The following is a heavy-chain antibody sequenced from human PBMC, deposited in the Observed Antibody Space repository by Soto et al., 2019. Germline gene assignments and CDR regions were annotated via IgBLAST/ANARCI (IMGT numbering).Heavy chain of an antibody. CDR2: IYWDDDK. J-gene: IGHJ6*02. D-gene: IGHD2-15*01. CDR3: AYLPCSGGSCYWFSFSGMDV. Sequence: KESGPTLVKPTQTLTLTCTFTGFSLSTSGVVVAWIRQPPGKALEWLALIYWDDDKRYRPSLESRLTITKDTSKNQVVLTMTNMDSVDTATYYCAYLPCSGGSCYWFSFSGMDVWGQGTTVTVSS. V-gene: IGHV2-5*02. CDR1: GFSLSTSGVV.